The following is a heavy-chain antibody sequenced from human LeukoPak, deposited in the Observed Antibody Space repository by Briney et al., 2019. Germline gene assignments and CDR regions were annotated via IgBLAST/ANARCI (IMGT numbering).Heavy chain of an antibody. D-gene: IGHD5-18*01. Sequence: GGSLRLSCIASGFTLGSHDMHWVRQSPGQGLEWVAAVSSGFHAFFADSVQGRFTVSREDARNSLYLQMNSLRAGDTAVYYCVREARGYHYTYFDYWGQGTLVTVSS. CDR1: GFTLGSHD. V-gene: IGHV3-13*01. CDR3: VREARGYHYTYFDY. J-gene: IGHJ4*02. CDR2: VSSGFHA.